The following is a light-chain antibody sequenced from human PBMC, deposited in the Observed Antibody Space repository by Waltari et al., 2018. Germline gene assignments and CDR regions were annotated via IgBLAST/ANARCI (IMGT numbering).Light chain of an antibody. Sequence: QSVLTQQPSVSGTPGQRVTIPCSGSTSNNGAGHDVHWYQHLPGTAPKHLIYGNNNRPSGGPYRFSGSKSGTSASLAITGLQADDEADYFCQSFDNMLSGGVVFGGGTKLAVL. J-gene: IGLJ2*01. CDR1: TSNNGAGHD. V-gene: IGLV1-40*01. CDR2: GNN. CDR3: QSFDNMLSGGVV.